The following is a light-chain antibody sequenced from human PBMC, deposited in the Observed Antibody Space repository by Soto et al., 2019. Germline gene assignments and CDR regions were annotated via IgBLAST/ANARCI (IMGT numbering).Light chain of an antibody. J-gene: IGLJ1*01. CDR3: SSYTTTNTYV. V-gene: IGLV2-14*02. CDR2: GVT. Sequence: QSALTQPASVSGSPGQSITISCTGTRSDIGSYNNVAWYQQHPGKAPRVMIFGVTKRPSGISDRFFGSKSGSTASLTISGLQAEDEADYYCSSYTTTNTYVFGTGTKLTVL. CDR1: RSDIGSYNN.